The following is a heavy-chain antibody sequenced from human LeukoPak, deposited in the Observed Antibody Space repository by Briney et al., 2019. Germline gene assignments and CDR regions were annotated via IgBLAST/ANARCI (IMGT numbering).Heavy chain of an antibody. D-gene: IGHD6-6*01. Sequence: SETLSLTCTVSGGSISSYYWSWIRQPPGKGLEWIGYIYYSGSTDYNPSLKSRVTISVDTSRNQFSLKLSSVTAADTAVYYCARDRAGRIAAHHYMDVWGKGTTVTVSS. V-gene: IGHV4-59*01. CDR1: GGSISSYY. J-gene: IGHJ6*03. CDR2: IYYSGST. CDR3: ARDRAGRIAAHHYMDV.